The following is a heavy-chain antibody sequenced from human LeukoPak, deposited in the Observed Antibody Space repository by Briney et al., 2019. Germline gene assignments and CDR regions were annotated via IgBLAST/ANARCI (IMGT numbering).Heavy chain of an antibody. J-gene: IGHJ4*02. CDR1: GASLSGYY. CDR2: ISHSGST. Sequence: SETLSLTCEVSGASLSGYYWSWIRQAPGKGLEWIGEISHSGSTNYNPSLKSRVTISAHTSKNQFSLRLSSVIGADTAVYFCARNGWGSGSYWFYWGQGTLVTVSA. CDR3: ARNGWGSGSYWFY. D-gene: IGHD3-10*01. V-gene: IGHV4-34*01.